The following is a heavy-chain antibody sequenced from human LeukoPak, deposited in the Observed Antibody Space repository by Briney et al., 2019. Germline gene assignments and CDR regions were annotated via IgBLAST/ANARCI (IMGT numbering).Heavy chain of an antibody. CDR3: ARRDSRGFGELSGMDV. CDR1: GFTVSSNY. Sequence: QSGGSLRLSCAASGFTVSSNYMSWVRQAPGKGLEWVSAIYSGGSTYYADSVKGRFTISRDNSKDTLYLQMNSLRAEDTAVYYCARRDSRGFGELSGMDVWGQGTTVTVSS. D-gene: IGHD3-10*01. J-gene: IGHJ6*02. CDR2: IYSGGST. V-gene: IGHV3-66*04.